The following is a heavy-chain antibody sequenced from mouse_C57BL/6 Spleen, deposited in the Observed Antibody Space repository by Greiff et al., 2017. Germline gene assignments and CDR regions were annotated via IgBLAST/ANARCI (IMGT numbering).Heavy chain of an antibody. V-gene: IGHV1-81*01. Sequence: QVQLQQSGAELARPGASVKLSCKASGYTFTSYGISWVKQRTGQGLEWIGEIYPRSGNTYYNEKFKGKATLTADKSSSTAYMELRSLTSEDSAVYFCARWVTTVVAYYFDYWGQGTTLTVSS. CDR3: ARWVTTVVAYYFDY. CDR2: IYPRSGNT. J-gene: IGHJ2*01. D-gene: IGHD1-1*01. CDR1: GYTFTSYG.